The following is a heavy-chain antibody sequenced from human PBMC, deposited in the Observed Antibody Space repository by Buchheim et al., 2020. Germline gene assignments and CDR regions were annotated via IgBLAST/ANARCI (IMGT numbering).Heavy chain of an antibody. D-gene: IGHD2-2*01. CDR3: ARSTVDCSSTSCYFGVFDY. CDR1: GFTFSSYW. CDR2: IKQDGSEK. Sequence: EVQLVESGGGLVQPGGSLRLSCAASGFTFSSYWMSWVRQAPGKGLEWVANIKQDGSEKYYVDSVKGRFTISRDNAKNSLYLQMNSLRAGDTAVYYCARSTVDCSSTSCYFGVFDYGGQGTL. J-gene: IGHJ4*02. V-gene: IGHV3-7*01.